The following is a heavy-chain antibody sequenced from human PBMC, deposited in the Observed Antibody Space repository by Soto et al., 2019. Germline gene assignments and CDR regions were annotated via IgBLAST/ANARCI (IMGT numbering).Heavy chain of an antibody. CDR1: GFTFSSYG. D-gene: IGHD2-15*01. CDR2: IWYDGSNK. V-gene: IGHV3-33*01. Sequence: GGSLRLSCAASGFTFSSYGMHWVRQAPGKGLEWVAVIWYDGSNKYYRDSVKGRFIISRDNSKNTVYLEMNSLRAEDTAMYYCAVVAASVPFDYWGQGTLVTVSS. J-gene: IGHJ4*02. CDR3: AVVAASVPFDY.